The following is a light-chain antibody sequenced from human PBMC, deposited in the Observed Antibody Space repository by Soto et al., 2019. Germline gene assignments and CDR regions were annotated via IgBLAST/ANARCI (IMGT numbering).Light chain of an antibody. J-gene: IGKJ4*01. CDR2: VAS. CDR1: QSVSRN. CDR3: QQYKSYPLT. Sequence: EIVLTQFPATLSVSPGERATLSCRASQSVSRNIAWYQQKPGQAPRLLIYVASTRATGVPARFSGSGSGTEFTLTISSLQPDDFATYYCQQYKSYPLTFGGGTKVDI. V-gene: IGKV3D-15*01.